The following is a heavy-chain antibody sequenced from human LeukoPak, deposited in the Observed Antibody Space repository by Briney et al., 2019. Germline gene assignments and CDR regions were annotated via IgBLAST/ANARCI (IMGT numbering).Heavy chain of an antibody. CDR2: ISSSGSTI. Sequence: PGGSLRLSCAASGFTFSSYEMNWVRQAPGKGPERVSYISSSGSTIYYADSVKGRFTISRDNAKNSLYLQMNSLRAEDTAFYYCAGGGIRYFDWLLPPPYFDYWGQGTLVTVSS. CDR1: GFTFSSYE. J-gene: IGHJ4*02. D-gene: IGHD3-9*01. CDR3: AGGGIRYFDWLLPPPYFDY. V-gene: IGHV3-48*03.